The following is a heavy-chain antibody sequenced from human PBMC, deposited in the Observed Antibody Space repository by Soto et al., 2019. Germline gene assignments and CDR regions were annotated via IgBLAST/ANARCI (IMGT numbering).Heavy chain of an antibody. D-gene: IGHD2-15*01. Sequence: GGSLRLSCAASGFTFSSYAMHWVRQAPGKGLEWVAVISYDGSNKYYADSVKGRFTISRDNSKNTLYLQMNSLRAEDTAVYYCARARYCSGGSCYVSYYYYYYGMDVWGQGTTAT. CDR1: GFTFSSYA. J-gene: IGHJ6*02. CDR2: ISYDGSNK. V-gene: IGHV3-30-3*01. CDR3: ARARYCSGGSCYVSYYYYYYGMDV.